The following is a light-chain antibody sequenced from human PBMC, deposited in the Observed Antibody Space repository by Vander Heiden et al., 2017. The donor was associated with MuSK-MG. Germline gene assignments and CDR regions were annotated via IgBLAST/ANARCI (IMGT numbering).Light chain of an antibody. V-gene: IGKV1-39*01. CDR1: QSISSY. CDR3: QQSDSIPLT. J-gene: IGKJ4*01. CDR2: AAS. Sequence: DFQMTESPSSLSASVGDRVTITCRASQSISSYLNWYQQRPGKAPKLLIYAASSLQSGVPSRFSGSGSGTDFTLTISSLQPEDFATYYCQQSDSIPLTFGGGTKVEIK.